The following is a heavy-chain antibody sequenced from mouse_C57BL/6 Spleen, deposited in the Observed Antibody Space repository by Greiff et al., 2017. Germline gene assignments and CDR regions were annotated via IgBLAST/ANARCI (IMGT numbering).Heavy chain of an antibody. CDR1: GYTFTSYW. Sequence: QVQLQQPGAELVKPGASVKLSCKASGYTFTSYWMQWVKQRPGQGLEWIGEIDPSDSYTNYNQKFKGKATLTVDTSSSTAYMQLSSLTSEDSAVYYCASYYGSFYWGQGTTLTVSS. V-gene: IGHV1-50*01. CDR2: IDPSDSYT. CDR3: ASYYGSFY. D-gene: IGHD1-1*01. J-gene: IGHJ2*01.